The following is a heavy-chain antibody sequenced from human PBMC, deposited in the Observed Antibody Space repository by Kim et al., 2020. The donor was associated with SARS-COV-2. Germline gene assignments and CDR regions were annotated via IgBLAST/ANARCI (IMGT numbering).Heavy chain of an antibody. CDR1: GGSISTYY. CDR3: AREGCSSSTHLDY. V-gene: IGHV4-59*01. D-gene: IGHD2-2*01. CDR2: VYYSGST. J-gene: IGHJ4*02. Sequence: SETLSLTCSVSGGSISTYYWSWLRQPPGKGLEWIGYVYYSGSTNYNPSLKSRVTMSVDTSNNQFSLNLTSVTAADTAVYYCAREGCSSSTHLDYWGQGTLVTVSS.